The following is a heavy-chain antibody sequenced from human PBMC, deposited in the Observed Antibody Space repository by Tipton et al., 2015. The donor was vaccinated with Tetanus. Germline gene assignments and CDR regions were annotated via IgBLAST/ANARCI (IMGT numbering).Heavy chain of an antibody. Sequence: SLRLSCAASGFTFSDYAMSWVRQAPGKGLEWVSYISSSSSTIYYADSVKGRFTISRDNAKNSLYLQMNSLRDEDTAVYYCATPRGDTGYYYYGMDVWGQGTTVTVSS. J-gene: IGHJ6*02. D-gene: IGHD3-10*01. CDR2: ISSSSSTI. V-gene: IGHV3-48*02. CDR1: GFTFSDYA. CDR3: ATPRGDTGYYYYGMDV.